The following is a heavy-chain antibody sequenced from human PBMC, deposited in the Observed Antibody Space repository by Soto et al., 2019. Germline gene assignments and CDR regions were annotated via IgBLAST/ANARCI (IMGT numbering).Heavy chain of an antibody. Sequence: GESLKISCAASGFTFSSYGMHWVRQAPGKGLEWVAVISYDGSNKYYADSVKGRFTISRDNSKNTLYLQMNSLRAEDTAVYYCAKGDSTGWGQGTLVTVSS. CDR1: GFTFSSYG. D-gene: IGHD2-8*02. CDR2: ISYDGSNK. CDR3: AKGDSTG. V-gene: IGHV3-30*18. J-gene: IGHJ4*02.